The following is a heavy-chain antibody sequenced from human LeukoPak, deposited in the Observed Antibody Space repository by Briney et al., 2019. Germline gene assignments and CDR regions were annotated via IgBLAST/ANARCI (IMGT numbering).Heavy chain of an antibody. CDR3: AKGEYYYDSAGSITGGFDY. CDR2: ISWNSGSI. D-gene: IGHD3-22*01. CDR1: GFTFDDYG. J-gene: IGHJ4*02. Sequence: GGSLRLSCAASGFTFDDYGMHWVRQAPGKGLEWVSGISWNSGSIGYADSVKGRFTISRDNAKKSLYLQMNSLRTEDTALYYCAKGEYYYDSAGSITGGFDYWGQGTLVTVSS. V-gene: IGHV3-9*01.